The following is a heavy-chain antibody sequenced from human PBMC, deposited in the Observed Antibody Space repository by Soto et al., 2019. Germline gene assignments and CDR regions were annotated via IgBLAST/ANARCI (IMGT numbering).Heavy chain of an antibody. CDR3: AKGPGYYDSRGYYPNDYYFDY. D-gene: IGHD3-22*01. V-gene: IGHV3-23*01. CDR1: GFTFSNYA. J-gene: IGHJ4*02. Sequence: GGSLRLSCAASGFTFSNYAMSWVRQAPGEGLEWVSAISGAGGSTYYADSVKGRFTVSRDNSKNTLYLQMSVLRAEDTAVYYCAKGPGYYDSRGYYPNDYYFDYWGQGTLVTVSS. CDR2: ISGAGGST.